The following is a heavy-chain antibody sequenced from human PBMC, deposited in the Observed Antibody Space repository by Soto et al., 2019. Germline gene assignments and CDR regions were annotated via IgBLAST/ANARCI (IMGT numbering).Heavy chain of an antibody. D-gene: IGHD1-1*01. CDR3: ATTSRTLPAY. Sequence: PGGSLRLSCAASGFIFSSNWMSWVRQAPGKGLEWVANIKPDGSGTYYVDSVKGRFTISRDNAQNSLRLQMNSLRAEDTAVYYCATTSRTLPAYWGQGTLVTVSS. V-gene: IGHV3-7*01. J-gene: IGHJ4*02. CDR2: IKPDGSGT. CDR1: GFIFSSNW.